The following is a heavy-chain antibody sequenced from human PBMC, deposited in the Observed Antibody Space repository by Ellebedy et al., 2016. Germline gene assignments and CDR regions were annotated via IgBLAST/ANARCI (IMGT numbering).Heavy chain of an antibody. J-gene: IGHJ5*02. CDR3: ARDLHISHKFPNWFDP. CDR1: GYTFTDYY. CDR2: INPYGGSP. V-gene: IGHV1-46*01. D-gene: IGHD3-3*02. Sequence: ASVKVSXKASGYTFTDYYMHWVRQAPGQGLEWMGIINPYGGSPSYAQKFQGRVTMTRDTSTSTVYMELSSLRSEDTAVYYCARDLHISHKFPNWFDPWGQGTLVTVSS.